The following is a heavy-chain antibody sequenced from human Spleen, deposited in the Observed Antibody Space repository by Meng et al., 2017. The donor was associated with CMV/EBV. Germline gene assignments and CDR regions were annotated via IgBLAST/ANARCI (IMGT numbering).Heavy chain of an antibody. CDR1: GDSVSSAGYY. CDR2: VFYSGST. J-gene: IGHJ6*02. Sequence: SETLSLTCTVSGDSVSSAGYYWNWIRQSPGRGLEWIGYVFYSGSTNYDPSLRSRVIISVDTSKNQFSLKLISVAAADTAVYYCAREGGQYSGSSYYGMDVWGQGTTVTVSS. CDR3: AREGGQYSGSSYYGMDV. V-gene: IGHV4-61*08. D-gene: IGHD1-26*01.